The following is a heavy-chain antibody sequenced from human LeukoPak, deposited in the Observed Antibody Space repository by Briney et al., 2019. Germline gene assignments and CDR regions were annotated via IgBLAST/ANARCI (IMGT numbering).Heavy chain of an antibody. J-gene: IGHJ4*02. Sequence: PGGSLRLSCAASGFTVSSNYMSWVRQAPGKGLEWVSVIYSGGSTYYADSVKGRFTISRDNSKNTLYLQMNSLRAEDTAVYYCARGGGAYDSSSFDYWGQGTLVTVSS. CDR2: IYSGGST. CDR3: ARGGGAYDSSSFDY. D-gene: IGHD3-22*01. CDR1: GFTVSSNY. V-gene: IGHV3-53*01.